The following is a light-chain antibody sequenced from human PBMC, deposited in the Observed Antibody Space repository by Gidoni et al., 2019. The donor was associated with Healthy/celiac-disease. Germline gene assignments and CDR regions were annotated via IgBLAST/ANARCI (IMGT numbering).Light chain of an antibody. CDR3: QQYNNWPPEGT. V-gene: IGKV3-15*01. Sequence: EIVMTQSPATLSVSPGERATLSCRASQSVSSNLAWYQQKPGQAPRLVIYGASTRATGIPARFGGSGSGTEFTLTISSLQSEDFVVYYCQQYNNWPPEGTFGQGTKVEIK. J-gene: IGKJ1*01. CDR1: QSVSSN. CDR2: GAS.